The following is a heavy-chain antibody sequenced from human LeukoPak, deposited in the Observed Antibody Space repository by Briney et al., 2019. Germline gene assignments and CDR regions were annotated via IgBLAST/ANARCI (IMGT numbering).Heavy chain of an antibody. J-gene: IGHJ5*02. CDR1: GYTFTSYY. Sequence: ASVKVSCKASGYTFTSYYMHWVRQAPGQGLEWMGIINPSGGSTSCAQKFQGRVTMTRDTSTSTVYMELSSLRFEDTAVYYCARDGRPMSSFAHFGFDPWGQGTLVTVSS. CDR2: INPSGGST. D-gene: IGHD3-3*02. V-gene: IGHV1-46*01. CDR3: ARDGRPMSSFAHFGFDP.